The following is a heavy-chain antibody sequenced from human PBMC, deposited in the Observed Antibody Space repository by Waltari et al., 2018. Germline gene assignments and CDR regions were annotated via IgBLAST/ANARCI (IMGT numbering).Heavy chain of an antibody. CDR2: INHSGST. V-gene: IGHV4-34*01. CDR3: ARGSRSSSWSSDY. J-gene: IGHJ4*02. CDR1: GGSFSGYY. D-gene: IGHD6-13*01. Sequence: QVQLQQWGAGLLKPSETLSLTCAVYGGSFSGYYRSWIRQPPGKGLEWIGEINHSGSTNYNPSLKSRVTISVDTSKNQFSLKLSSVTAADTAVYYCARGSRSSSWSSDYWGQGTLVTVSS.